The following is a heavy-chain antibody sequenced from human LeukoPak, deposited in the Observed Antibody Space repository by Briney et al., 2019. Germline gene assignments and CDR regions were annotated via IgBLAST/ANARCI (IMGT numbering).Heavy chain of an antibody. CDR1: GFTFSSYI. J-gene: IGHJ4*02. V-gene: IGHV3-30*04. CDR3: ARDNYSGSRYFDH. CDR2: ISSDGSNK. Sequence: PGGSLRPSCAASGFTFSSYIMHWVRQAPGKGLEWVVVISSDGSNKYYADSVKGRFTVSRDNAKNSLYLQMNSLRAEDTAIYYCARDNYSGSRYFDHWGQGTLVTVSS. D-gene: IGHD1-26*01.